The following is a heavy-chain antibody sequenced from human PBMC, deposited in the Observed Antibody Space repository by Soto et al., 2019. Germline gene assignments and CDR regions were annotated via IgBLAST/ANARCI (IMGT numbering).Heavy chain of an antibody. V-gene: IGHV2-5*02. CDR1: GFSLSTSGVA. CDR2: IYWDDDK. Sequence: QITLKESGPTLVKPTQTLTLTCTFSGFSLSTSGVAVGWIRQPPGKALEWLAIIYWDDDKRYSPSLKSRLTSTKDTSKNQVVLTMTNMDAVDTATYYCARRPATNFHYGLDVWGQGTTVTVSS. CDR3: ARRPATNFHYGLDV. D-gene: IGHD7-27*01. J-gene: IGHJ6*02.